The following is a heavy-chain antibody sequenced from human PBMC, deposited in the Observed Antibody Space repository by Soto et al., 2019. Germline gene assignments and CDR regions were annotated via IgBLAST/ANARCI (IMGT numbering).Heavy chain of an antibody. CDR1: GASMIDYY. Sequence: SETLSLTCTVSGASMIDYYGSWFRQTPGRGLEWIGYMFYSGRSNYNPSLKSRVAISVDTSKNEISLKLHSVTAADTAVYYCVRSGHSFGGVVWGQGSLVTVSS. D-gene: IGHD3-16*01. V-gene: IGHV4-59*01. CDR2: MFYSGRS. CDR3: VRSGHSFGGVV. J-gene: IGHJ4*02.